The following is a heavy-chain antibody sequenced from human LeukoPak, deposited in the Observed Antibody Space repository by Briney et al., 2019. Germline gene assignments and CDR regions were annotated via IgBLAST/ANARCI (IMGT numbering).Heavy chain of an antibody. CDR2: ISGSGGST. J-gene: IGHJ4*02. D-gene: IGHD3-22*01. CDR3: AKATYDSSGYYPAY. Sequence: GGSLRLTCAASGFTFSSYAMSWVRQAPGKGLEWVSAISGSGGSTYYAASVKGRFTISRDNSKNTLYLQINSLRAEDTAVYYCAKATYDSSGYYPAYWGQGTLVTVSS. V-gene: IGHV3-23*01. CDR1: GFTFSSYA.